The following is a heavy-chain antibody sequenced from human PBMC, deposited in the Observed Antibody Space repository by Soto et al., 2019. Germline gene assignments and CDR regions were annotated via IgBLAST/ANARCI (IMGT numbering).Heavy chain of an antibody. D-gene: IGHD1-26*01. CDR3: ARAKVGATIFDY. J-gene: IGHJ4*02. CDR2: ISSSSSYI. Sequence: EVQLVESGGGLVKPGGSLRLSCAASGFTFSSYSMNWVRQAPGKGLEWVSSISSSSSYIYYADSVKGRFTISRDNAKNSLYLQMNSLRAEDTAVYYCARAKVGATIFDYWGQGTLVTVSS. CDR1: GFTFSSYS. V-gene: IGHV3-21*01.